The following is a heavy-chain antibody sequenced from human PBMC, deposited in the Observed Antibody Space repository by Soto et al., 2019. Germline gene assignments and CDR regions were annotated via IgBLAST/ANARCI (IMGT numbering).Heavy chain of an antibody. CDR2: ISSSGYI. D-gene: IGHD2-15*01. V-gene: IGHV3-21*01. J-gene: IGHJ6*02. CDR1: GFNFNSYT. CDR3: ARDCSGGSCYPGMDV. Sequence: EVQLVESGGGLVKPGGSLRLSCAASGFNFNSYTINWVRQAPGKRLEWLSSISSSGYIFSTDSVRGRFTISRDNAKNSVYLQINSLRAEDTAVDFCARDCSGGSCYPGMDVWGQGPTVTVSS.